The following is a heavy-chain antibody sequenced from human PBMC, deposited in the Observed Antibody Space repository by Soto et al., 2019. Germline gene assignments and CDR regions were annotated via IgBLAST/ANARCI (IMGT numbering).Heavy chain of an antibody. V-gene: IGHV1-18*01. Sequence: QVQLVQSGAEVKKPGASVKVSCKASGYTFTSYGISWVRQAPGQGLEWMGWISAYNGNTNYAQKLRGRVTMTAGASTRTAYMELRSLRSDDTAVYYCARGYCSGGRCYYNWFDSWGQGTLVTVSS. CDR1: GYTFTSYG. J-gene: IGHJ5*01. CDR2: ISAYNGNT. D-gene: IGHD2-15*01. CDR3: ARGYCSGGRCYYNWFDS.